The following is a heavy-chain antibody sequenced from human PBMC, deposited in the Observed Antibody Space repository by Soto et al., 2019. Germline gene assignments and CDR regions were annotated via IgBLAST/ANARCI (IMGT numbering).Heavy chain of an antibody. V-gene: IGHV1-18*01. Sequence: ASVKVSCKASGYTFTSYGISWVRQAPGQGLERMGWISAYNGNTNYAQKLQGRVTMTTDTSTSTAYMELRSLRSDDTAVYYCARASWIQLWLIPDYYYYMDVWGKGTTVTVSS. CDR2: ISAYNGNT. CDR1: GYTFTSYG. D-gene: IGHD5-18*01. J-gene: IGHJ6*03. CDR3: ARASWIQLWLIPDYYYYMDV.